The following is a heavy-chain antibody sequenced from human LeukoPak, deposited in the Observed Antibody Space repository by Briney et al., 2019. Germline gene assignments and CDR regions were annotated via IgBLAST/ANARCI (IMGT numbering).Heavy chain of an antibody. Sequence: GGSLRLSCSASGFTFNIYAMHWVRQAPGKGLEYVSAISTDGGGTYCADSVKGRFTISRDNSKNTLYLQMSSLRTEDTAVYYCVKYHNSCYSVWGQGTLVAVSS. V-gene: IGHV3-64D*06. D-gene: IGHD2-21*01. J-gene: IGHJ4*02. CDR3: VKYHNSCYSV. CDR2: ISTDGGGT. CDR1: GFTFNIYA.